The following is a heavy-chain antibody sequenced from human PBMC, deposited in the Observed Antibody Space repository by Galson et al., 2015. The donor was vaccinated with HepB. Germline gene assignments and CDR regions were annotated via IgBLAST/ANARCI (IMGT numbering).Heavy chain of an antibody. V-gene: IGHV1-3*01. D-gene: IGHD1-26*01. CDR1: GYTFTSYA. J-gene: IGHJ4*02. CDR3: ARSQWELLLPDDY. CDR2: INAGNGNT. Sequence: SVKVSCKASGYTFTSYAMHWVRQAPGQRLEWMGWINAGNGNTKYSQKFQGRVTITRDTSASTAYMELSSLRSEDTAVYYCARSQWELLLPDDYWGQGTLVTVSS.